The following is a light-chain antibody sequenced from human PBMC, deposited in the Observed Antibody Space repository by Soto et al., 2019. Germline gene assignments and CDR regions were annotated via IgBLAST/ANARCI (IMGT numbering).Light chain of an antibody. Sequence: DIQLTQSPSFLSASVGDRVTISCRASQVFRIFLAWYQQKPGKAPKLLIYAASTLQAGVPTRFSGFASGKEFTLTINNLQPADSATYYCQQFNVYPLTFGGGTKVEIK. V-gene: IGKV1-9*01. CDR2: AAS. CDR1: QVFRIF. CDR3: QQFNVYPLT. J-gene: IGKJ4*01.